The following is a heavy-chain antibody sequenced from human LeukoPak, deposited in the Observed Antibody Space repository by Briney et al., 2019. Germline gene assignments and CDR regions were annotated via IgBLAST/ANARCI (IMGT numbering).Heavy chain of an antibody. Sequence: ATVKVSCKASGYTFTSYGISWVRQAPGQGLERMGWISAYNGNTNYAQKLKGRVTMTTDTSTSTAYMELRSLRSDDTAVYYCARSKGIAAALDYWGQGTLVTVSS. D-gene: IGHD6-13*01. V-gene: IGHV1-18*01. J-gene: IGHJ4*02. CDR2: ISAYNGNT. CDR1: GYTFTSYG. CDR3: ARSKGIAAALDY.